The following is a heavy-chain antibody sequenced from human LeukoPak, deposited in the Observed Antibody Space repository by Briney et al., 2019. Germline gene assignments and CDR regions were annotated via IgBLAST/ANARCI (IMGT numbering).Heavy chain of an antibody. V-gene: IGHV3-15*01. CDR3: TRTYYYDSSGYYADAFDI. CDR2: IKSKTDGGTT. D-gene: IGHD3-22*01. Sequence: PGGSLRLSCAASGFTFSNAWMSWVRQAPGKGLEWVGRIKSKTDGGTTDYAAPVKGRFTISRDDSKNTLYLQMNSLKTEDTAVYYCTRTYYYDSSGYYADAFDIWGQGTMVTVSS. J-gene: IGHJ3*02. CDR1: GFTFSNAW.